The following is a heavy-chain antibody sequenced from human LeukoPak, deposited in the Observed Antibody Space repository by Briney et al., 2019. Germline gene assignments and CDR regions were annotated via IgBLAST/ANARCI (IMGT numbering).Heavy chain of an antibody. CDR2: INPSGGST. CDR3: ARSKVEWRFLEWQYYFDY. V-gene: IGHV1-46*01. CDR1: GYTFTSYY. J-gene: IGHJ4*02. Sequence: ASVKVSCKASGYTFTSYYMHWVRQAPGQGLEWMGIINPSGGSTNYAQKFQGRVTITADESTSTAYMELSSLRSEDTAVYYCARSKVEWRFLEWQYYFDYWGQGTLVTVSS. D-gene: IGHD3-3*01.